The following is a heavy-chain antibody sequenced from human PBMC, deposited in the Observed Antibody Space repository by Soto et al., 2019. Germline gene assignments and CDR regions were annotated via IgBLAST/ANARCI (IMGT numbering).Heavy chain of an antibody. CDR2: ISGYNGNT. J-gene: IGHJ6*02. V-gene: IGHV1-18*01. D-gene: IGHD6-19*01. Sequence: QVQLVQSGAEVKKPGASVTVSCKTSGYTFSNYGINWVRQAPGQGLEWMGWISGYNGNTNYAQTVQSRVTMTTDTYTGTVYMELRSLKSDDTAIYYCSRFIMVGGWFDPNYYHGMDVWGQGTTVTVSS. CDR3: SRFIMVGGWFDPNYYHGMDV. CDR1: GYTFSNYG.